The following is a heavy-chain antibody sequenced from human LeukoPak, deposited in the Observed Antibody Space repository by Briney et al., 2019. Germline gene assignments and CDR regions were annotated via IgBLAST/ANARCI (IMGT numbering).Heavy chain of an antibody. V-gene: IGHV1-69*05. Sequence: SVKVSCKTSGGTFSNYALSWVRQAPGQGLEWMGRIIPLFGTANYAQKFQGRVTFTTDESTSTAYMELSSLRSDDTAVYYCASPKGSDASAFDYWGQGTLVTVSS. D-gene: IGHD6-6*01. J-gene: IGHJ4*02. CDR1: GGTFSNYA. CDR3: ASPKGSDASAFDY. CDR2: IIPLFGTA.